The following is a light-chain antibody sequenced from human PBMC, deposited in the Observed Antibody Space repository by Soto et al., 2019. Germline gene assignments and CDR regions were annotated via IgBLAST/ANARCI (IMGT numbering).Light chain of an antibody. J-gene: IGLJ3*02. Sequence: QPVLTQSPSASASLGASVKLTYTLSSGHSSNAIAWHQQQPEKGPRYLMKVNSDGSHSKGDGIPDRFSGSSSGAERYLTISSLQSEDEADYYCQTWGTGIRVFGGGTKLTVL. CDR2: VNSDGSH. CDR1: SGHSSNA. V-gene: IGLV4-69*01. CDR3: QTWGTGIRV.